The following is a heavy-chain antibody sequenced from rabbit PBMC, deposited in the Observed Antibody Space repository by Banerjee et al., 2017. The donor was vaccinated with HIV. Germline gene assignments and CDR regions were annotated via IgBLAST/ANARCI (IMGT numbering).Heavy chain of an antibody. CDR2: IYAGSSGST. CDR3: ARASVTGDYGYATGFGL. V-gene: IGHV1S45*01. J-gene: IGHJ4*01. CDR1: GFSFSSSYW. Sequence: QEQLEESGGDLVKPEGSLTLTCTASGFSFSSSYWICWVRQAPGKGLEWIACIYAGSSGSTYYASWAKGRFTISKTSSTTVTLQMTSLTAADTATYFCARASVTGDYGYATGFGLWGPGTLVTVS. D-gene: IGHD6-1*01.